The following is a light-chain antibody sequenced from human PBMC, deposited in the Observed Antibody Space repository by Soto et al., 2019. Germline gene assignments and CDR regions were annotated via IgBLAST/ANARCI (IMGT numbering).Light chain of an antibody. Sequence: LVLTQSPGTLSLSPGERATIYCRASQSVKNTYLAWYQKKPGQAPRLLIYGASSRATGIPDRFSGSGSGTDFTLTISRLEAEDFAVYYCQHYGSSPANTFGQGTKVDIK. CDR3: QHYGSSPANT. J-gene: IGKJ2*01. CDR1: QSVKNTY. CDR2: GAS. V-gene: IGKV3-20*01.